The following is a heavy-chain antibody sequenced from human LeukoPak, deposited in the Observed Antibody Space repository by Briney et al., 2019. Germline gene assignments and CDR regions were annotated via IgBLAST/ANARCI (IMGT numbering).Heavy chain of an antibody. V-gene: IGHV3-74*01. Sequence: PGGSLRLSCAVSGFTFSNYWMHWVRQAPGKGQVWVSRINTDGSSTTYADSVKGRFTISRDNAKNTLYLQMNSLRAEDTAVYYCARDMEYCGGDCYAFDIWGQGTMVTVSS. CDR2: INTDGSST. J-gene: IGHJ3*02. CDR3: ARDMEYCGGDCYAFDI. CDR1: GFTFSNYW. D-gene: IGHD2-21*02.